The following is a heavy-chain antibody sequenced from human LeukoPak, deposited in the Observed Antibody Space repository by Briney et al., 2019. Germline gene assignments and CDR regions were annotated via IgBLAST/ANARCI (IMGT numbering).Heavy chain of an antibody. V-gene: IGHV4-39*01. J-gene: IGHJ4*02. CDR1: GGSISSSSYY. Sequence: PSETLSLTCTVSGGSISSSSYYWGWIRQPPGKGLEWIGSIYYSGSTYYNPSLKSRVTISVDTSKNQFSLKLSSVTAADTAVYYCARHLFETNEDIVVVPAARTRRHYYFDYWGQGTLVTVSS. CDR2: IYYSGST. D-gene: IGHD2-2*01. CDR3: ARHLFETNEDIVVVPAARTRRHYYFDY.